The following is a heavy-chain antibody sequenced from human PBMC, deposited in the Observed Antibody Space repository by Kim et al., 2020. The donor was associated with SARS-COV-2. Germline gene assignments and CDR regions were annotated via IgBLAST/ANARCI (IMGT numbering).Heavy chain of an antibody. CDR3: AKDLYSSSWKWGYYYYGMDV. CDR2: ISGDGGST. D-gene: IGHD6-13*01. CDR1: GFTFDDYA. J-gene: IGHJ6*02. Sequence: GGSLRLSCAASGFTFDDYAMHWVRQAPGKGLEWVSLISGDGGSTYYADSVKGRFTISRDNSKNSLYLQMNSLRTEDTALYYCAKDLYSSSWKWGYYYYGMDVWGQGTTVTVSS. V-gene: IGHV3-43*02.